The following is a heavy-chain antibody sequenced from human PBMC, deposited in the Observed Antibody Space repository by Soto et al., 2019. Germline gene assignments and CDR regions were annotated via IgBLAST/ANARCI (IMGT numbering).Heavy chain of an antibody. Sequence: PSETLSLTCTVSGGSISSYYWSWIRQPAGKGLEWIGRIYTSGSTNYNPSLKSRVTTSVDTSKNQFSLKLSSVTAADTAVYYCAGTRDYYDSSGYYHFDYWGQGTLVTVSS. CDR1: GGSISSYY. J-gene: IGHJ4*02. V-gene: IGHV4-4*07. CDR3: AGTRDYYDSSGYYHFDY. CDR2: IYTSGST. D-gene: IGHD3-22*01.